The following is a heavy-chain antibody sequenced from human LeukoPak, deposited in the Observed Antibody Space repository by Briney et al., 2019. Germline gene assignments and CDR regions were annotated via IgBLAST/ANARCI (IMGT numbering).Heavy chain of an antibody. V-gene: IGHV1-58*01. CDR2: IVVGSGNT. J-gene: IGHJ4*02. D-gene: IGHD6-13*01. CDR1: GFTFTSSA. CDR3: AAVGSSSSFDY. Sequence: GTSVKVSCKAFGFTFTSSAVQWVRQARGQRLEWVGWIVVGSGNTNYAQKFQERVTITRDLSTSTAYMELSSLRSEDTAVYYCAAVGSSSSFDYWGLGTLVTVSS.